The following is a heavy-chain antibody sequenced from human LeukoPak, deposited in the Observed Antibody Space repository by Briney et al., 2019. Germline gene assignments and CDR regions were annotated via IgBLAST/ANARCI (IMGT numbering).Heavy chain of an antibody. D-gene: IGHD4-23*01. CDR3: AISSPVATVGY. J-gene: IGHJ4*02. CDR1: GFTFSSYW. V-gene: IGHV3-74*01. CDR2: INTDGSTT. Sequence: GGSLRLSCAASGFTFSSYWIHWVRQAPGKGLVWVSRINTDGSTTNYADSVKGRFTISRDNAKNTLYLQMSSLRAEDTAVYYCAISSPVATVGYWGQGTLVTVSS.